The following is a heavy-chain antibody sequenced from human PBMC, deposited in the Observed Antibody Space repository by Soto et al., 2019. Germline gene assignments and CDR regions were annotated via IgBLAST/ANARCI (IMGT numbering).Heavy chain of an antibody. D-gene: IGHD3-22*01. CDR2: IVPLFGTA. Sequence: SVKVSCKAAGGTFNKYAIDWVRQVPGQGLEWMGGIVPLFGTANYAQKFQGRVTITADEATNTAYMELRSLRSEDTAVYYCARQFDYETSGYYYAYWGQGTLVTVS. J-gene: IGHJ4*02. V-gene: IGHV1-69*13. CDR3: ARQFDYETSGYYYAY. CDR1: GGTFNKYA.